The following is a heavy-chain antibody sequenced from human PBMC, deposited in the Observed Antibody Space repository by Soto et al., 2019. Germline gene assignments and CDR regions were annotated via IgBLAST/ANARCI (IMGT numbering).Heavy chain of an antibody. Sequence: GGSLRLSCFASGFTYSTYWMAWVRQVPGKGLEWVAYMNPDGSQTFYVDSVKGRFTISRDNAKSSLYLHLRSLRVEDTAVYFCAREPRVLSYWGQGTLVTVSS. CDR2: MNPDGSQT. CDR1: GFTYSTYW. D-gene: IGHD3-10*01. J-gene: IGHJ1*01. CDR3: AREPRVLSY. V-gene: IGHV3-7*01.